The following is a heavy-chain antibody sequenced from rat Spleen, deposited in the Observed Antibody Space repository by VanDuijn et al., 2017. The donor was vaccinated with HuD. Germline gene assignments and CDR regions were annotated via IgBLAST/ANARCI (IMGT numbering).Heavy chain of an antibody. V-gene: IGHV5-31*01. D-gene: IGHD1-11*01. Sequence: EVQLVESGGGLVQPGRSLKVSCEASGFTFSNYGMAWIRRAPGKGLEWVASITDTGDSTYYPDSVKGRFTISRDNAKSTLYLQMNSLRSEDTATYYCTAGGGYWDYWGQGVMVTVSS. CDR3: TAGGGYWDY. J-gene: IGHJ2*01. CDR1: GFTFSNYG. CDR2: ITDTGDST.